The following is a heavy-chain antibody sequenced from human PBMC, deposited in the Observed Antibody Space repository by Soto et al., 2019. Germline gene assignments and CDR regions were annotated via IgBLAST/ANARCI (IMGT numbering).Heavy chain of an antibody. V-gene: IGHV1-2*04. CDR3: ARGGSVLVPDAMGGDYYGMDV. CDR2: INPNSGGT. J-gene: IGHJ6*02. Sequence: GASVKVSCKASGYTFTGYYMHWVRQAPGQGLEWMGWINPNSGGTNYAQKFQGWVTMTRDTSISTAYMELSRLRSDDTAVYYWARGGSVLVPDAMGGDYYGMDVWGQGTTVTVSS. CDR1: GYTFTGYY. D-gene: IGHD2-2*01.